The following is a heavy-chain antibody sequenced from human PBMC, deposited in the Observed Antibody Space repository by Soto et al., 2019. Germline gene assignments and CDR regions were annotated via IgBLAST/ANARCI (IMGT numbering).Heavy chain of an antibody. CDR2: ISYDGSNK. CDR3: ARGTTKYYYYGMDV. V-gene: IGHV3-30-3*01. CDR1: GFIFSTCA. Sequence: QVQLVESGGGVVQPGRSLRLSCAASGFIFSTCAMYWVRQAPGKGLEWVAVISYDGSNKYYADSVKGRCTISRDNSKNTLYLQLNSLRPEDTAVYYCARGTTKYYYYGMDVWGQGTTVAVSS. J-gene: IGHJ6*02. D-gene: IGHD4-4*01.